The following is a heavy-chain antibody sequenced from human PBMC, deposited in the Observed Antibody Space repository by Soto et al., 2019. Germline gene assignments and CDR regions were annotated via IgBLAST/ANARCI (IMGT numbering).Heavy chain of an antibody. CDR2: IYYSGST. Sequence: SETLSLTCTVSGGSISSYYWSWIRQPPGKGLEWIGYIYYSGSTNYTPSLKSRVTISVDTSKNEFSLKLSSVTAADTAVYYCARHESRSSIAARDWCDPWGQGTLVTVSS. J-gene: IGHJ5*02. CDR1: GGSISSYY. D-gene: IGHD6-6*01. CDR3: ARHESRSSIAARDWCDP. V-gene: IGHV4-59*08.